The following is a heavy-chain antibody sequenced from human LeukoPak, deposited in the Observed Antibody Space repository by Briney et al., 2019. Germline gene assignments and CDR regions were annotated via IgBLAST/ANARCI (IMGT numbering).Heavy chain of an antibody. CDR3: ARGITRWLQVLDY. CDR2: INAGNGNT. J-gene: IGHJ4*02. CDR1: GYTFTSYA. Sequence: ASVKVSCKASGYTFTSYAMHWVRQAPGQRLEWMGRINAGNGNTKYSQKFQGRVTITRDTSASTAYMELSSLRSEDTAVYYCARGITRWLQVLDYWGQGTLVTVSS. D-gene: IGHD5-24*01. V-gene: IGHV1-3*01.